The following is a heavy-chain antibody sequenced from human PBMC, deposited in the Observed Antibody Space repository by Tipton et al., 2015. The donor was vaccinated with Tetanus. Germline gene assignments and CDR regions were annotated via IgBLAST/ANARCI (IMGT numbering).Heavy chain of an antibody. CDR3: ARGSSDKGAKNWLDP. Sequence: SLRLSCAASGFTFSSYSMNWVRQAPGKGLEWVSSISSSSSYIYYADSVKGRFTISRDNAKNSLYLQMNSLRAEDTAVYYCARGSSDKGAKNWLDPWGQGTLVTVSS. D-gene: IGHD6-19*01. J-gene: IGHJ5*02. CDR2: ISSSSSYI. V-gene: IGHV3-21*01. CDR1: GFTFSSYS.